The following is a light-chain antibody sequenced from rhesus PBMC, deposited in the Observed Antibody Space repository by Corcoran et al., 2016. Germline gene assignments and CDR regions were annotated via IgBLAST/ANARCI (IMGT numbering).Light chain of an antibody. CDR3: QQYNNWNS. J-gene: IGKJ2*01. Sequence: ETVVTQSPATLSLSPGERATLSCRASQSVGSNLAWYQQKPGQAPKLLIYDASNRATGIPDRFSGRGSGTEFTLNISSLEPEDVGVYYCQQYNNWNSFGQGTKVEIK. CDR2: DAS. V-gene: IGKV3-24*04. CDR1: QSVGSN.